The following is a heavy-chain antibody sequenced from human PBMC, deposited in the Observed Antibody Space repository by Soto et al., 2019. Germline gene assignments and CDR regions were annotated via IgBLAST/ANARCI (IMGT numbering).Heavy chain of an antibody. CDR1: GFTFSNYG. CDR3: ARGNYGASGIDY. V-gene: IGHV3-33*01. J-gene: IGHJ4*02. Sequence: GGSLRLSCEGSGFTFSNYGIHWVHQAPGMGLDWVAVIWYDGNNKYYSESVKGRFTISRDNSKNTVFLEMSSLRAEDTAVYYCARGNYGASGIDYWGPGALVTVSS. D-gene: IGHD1-7*01. CDR2: IWYDGNNK.